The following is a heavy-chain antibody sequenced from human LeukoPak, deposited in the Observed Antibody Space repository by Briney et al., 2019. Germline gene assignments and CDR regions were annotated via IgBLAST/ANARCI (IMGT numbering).Heavy chain of an antibody. CDR3: AKDSLRFLEWSIPMDV. D-gene: IGHD3-3*01. J-gene: IGHJ6*03. V-gene: IGHV3-23*01. CDR2: ISGSGGST. CDR1: GFTFSSYS. Sequence: GGSLRLSCAASGFTFSSYSMSWVRQAPGKGLEWVSAISGSGGSTYYADSVKGRFTISRDNSKNTLYLQMNSLRAEDTAVYCCAKDSLRFLEWSIPMDVWGKGTTVTVSS.